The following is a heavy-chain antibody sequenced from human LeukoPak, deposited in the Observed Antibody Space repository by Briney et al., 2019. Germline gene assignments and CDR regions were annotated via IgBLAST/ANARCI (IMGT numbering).Heavy chain of an antibody. Sequence: GGSLRLSCAASGFTLNSYEMNWVRQAPGKGLEWVSSISSSSSYIYYADSVKGRFTISRDNAKNSLYLQMNSLRAEDTAVYYCAREVVTALVWFDPWGQGTLVTVSS. CDR2: ISSSSSYI. CDR1: GFTLNSYE. V-gene: IGHV3-21*01. CDR3: AREVVTALVWFDP. D-gene: IGHD4-23*01. J-gene: IGHJ5*02.